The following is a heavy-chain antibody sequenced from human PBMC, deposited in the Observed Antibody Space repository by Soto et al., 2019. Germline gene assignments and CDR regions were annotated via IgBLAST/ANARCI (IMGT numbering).Heavy chain of an antibody. CDR1: GGSISSGGYY. Sequence: QVQLQESGPGLVKPSQTLSLTCIVSGGSISSGGYYWSWIRQHPGKGLEWIGYIYYSGSTYYNPSLKSRVTISVDTSKNQFSLKLSSVTAADTAVYYCERDNDGFDAFDIWGQGTMVTVSS. V-gene: IGHV4-31*03. CDR3: ERDNDGFDAFDI. J-gene: IGHJ3*02. D-gene: IGHD2-2*03. CDR2: IYYSGST.